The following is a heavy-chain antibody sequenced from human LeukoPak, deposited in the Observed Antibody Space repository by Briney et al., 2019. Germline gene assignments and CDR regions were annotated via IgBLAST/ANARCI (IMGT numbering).Heavy chain of an antibody. V-gene: IGHV4-30-2*01. Sequence: PSETLSLTCTVSGGSLSSGGCSWGWVRQPPGKGLEYIGYIYHRGSTYYNPSLQSRLTISMDRSKNHFSLELTSVTAADTGVYYCARVGAKSHYDFWSGNYYFDYWGQETLVTVSS. J-gene: IGHJ4*02. CDR3: ARVGAKSHYDFWSGNYYFDY. CDR2: IYHRGST. D-gene: IGHD3-3*01. CDR1: GGSLSSGGCS.